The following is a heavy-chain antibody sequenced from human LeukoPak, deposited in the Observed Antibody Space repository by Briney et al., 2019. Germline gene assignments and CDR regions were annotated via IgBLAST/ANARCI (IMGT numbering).Heavy chain of an antibody. CDR2: INPSGGST. Sequence: VASVKVSCKASGYTFTSYYMHWVRQAPGQGLEWMGIINPSGGSTSYAQKFQGRVTMTRDMSTSTVYMELSSLRSEDTAVYYCTYSSGWGDYYYYYMDVWGKGTTVTVSS. V-gene: IGHV1-46*03. D-gene: IGHD6-19*01. CDR1: GYTFTSYY. J-gene: IGHJ6*03. CDR3: TYSSGWGDYYYYYMDV.